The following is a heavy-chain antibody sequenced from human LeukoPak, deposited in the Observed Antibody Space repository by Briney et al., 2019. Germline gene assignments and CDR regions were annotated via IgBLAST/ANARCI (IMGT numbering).Heavy chain of an antibody. CDR2: IYYTGST. J-gene: IGHJ4*02. V-gene: IGHV4-59*08. CDR3: ARQLDYYGSGSYSQIDY. D-gene: IGHD3-10*01. CDR1: GGSFSGYY. Sequence: SETLSLTCAVYGGSFSGYYWSWIRQPPGKGLEWIGNIYYTGSTYYNPSLKSRVTISVDTSKNQFSLKLSSVTAADTAVFYCARQLDYYGSGSYSQIDYWGQGTLVTVSS.